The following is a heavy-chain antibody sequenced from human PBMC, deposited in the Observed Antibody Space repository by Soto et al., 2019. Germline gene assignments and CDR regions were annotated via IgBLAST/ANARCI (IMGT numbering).Heavy chain of an antibody. V-gene: IGHV1-3*01. CDR2: INAGNGNT. D-gene: IGHD3-3*01. CDR1: GYTFTSYA. CDR3: ARGKAYYDFWGGYSETPYFDY. J-gene: IGHJ4*02. Sequence: ASVKVSCKASGYTFTSYAMHWVRQAPGQRLEWMGWINAGNGNTKYSQKFQGRVTITRDTSASTAYMELSSLRPEDTAVYYCARGKAYYDFWGGYSETPYFDYWGQGTLVTVSS.